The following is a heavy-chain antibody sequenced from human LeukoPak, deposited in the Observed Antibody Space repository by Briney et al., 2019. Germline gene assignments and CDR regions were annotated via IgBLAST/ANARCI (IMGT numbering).Heavy chain of an antibody. J-gene: IGHJ5*02. V-gene: IGHV3-21*01. CDR2: ISSLSNYI. CDR3: VRAHHPGGWFDP. D-gene: IGHD3-10*01. CDR1: RFTFTNYS. Sequence: GGSLRLSCAASRFTFTNYSMNWVRQAPGKGLEWVSSISSLSNYIYYADSVKGRFTISRDNAKNSLYLQMNSLTAEDTAVHYCVRAHHPGGWFDPWGQGTLVTVSS.